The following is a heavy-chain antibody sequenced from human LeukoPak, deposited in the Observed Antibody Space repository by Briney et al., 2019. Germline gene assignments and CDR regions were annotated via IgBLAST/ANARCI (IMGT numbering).Heavy chain of an antibody. CDR2: IYYSGST. CDR3: ARAKGTTDFDY. Sequence: SETLSLTCTVSGGSISSYYWSWIRQPPGKGLEWIGYIYYSGSTNYNPSLKSRVTISVDTSKNQFSLKLSSVTAADTAVYYCARAKGTTDFDYWGQGTLVTVSS. V-gene: IGHV4-59*08. J-gene: IGHJ4*02. D-gene: IGHD4-17*01. CDR1: GGSISSYY.